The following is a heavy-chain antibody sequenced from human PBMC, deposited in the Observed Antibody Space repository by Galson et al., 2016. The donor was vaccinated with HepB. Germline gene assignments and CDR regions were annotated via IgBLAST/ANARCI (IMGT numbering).Heavy chain of an antibody. Sequence: SVKVSCKASGYTFTSYYLHWVRQAPGQGLEWMGIINPSGGSTTYAQRFQGRVTMTRDTSTSTVYMELSSLRSEDTAVYYCARVCYDSSGYYFSVSVCLDYWGQGTLVTVSS. CDR1: GYTFTSYY. V-gene: IGHV1-46*01. D-gene: IGHD3-22*01. CDR2: INPSGGST. CDR3: ARVCYDSSGYYFSVSVCLDY. J-gene: IGHJ4*02.